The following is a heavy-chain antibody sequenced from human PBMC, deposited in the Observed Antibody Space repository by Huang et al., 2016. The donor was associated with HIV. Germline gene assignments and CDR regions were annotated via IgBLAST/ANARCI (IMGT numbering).Heavy chain of an antibody. J-gene: IGHJ4*02. Sequence: EVQLVESGGGLVQPGGSLRLSCAASGFTFSSYWMHWVRQVPGKGLGVGSHSKRDGSSTSYADSVKGRFTISRDNAKNTLYLQMNSLRAEDTAVYYCARGSRQGKYYYGSGTAYWGQGTLVTVSS. CDR1: GFTFSSYW. CDR3: ARGSRQGKYYYGSGTAY. D-gene: IGHD3-10*01. CDR2: SKRDGSST. V-gene: IGHV3-74*01.